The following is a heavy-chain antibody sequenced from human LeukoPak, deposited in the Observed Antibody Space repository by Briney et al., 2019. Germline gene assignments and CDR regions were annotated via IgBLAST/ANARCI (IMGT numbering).Heavy chain of an antibody. J-gene: IGHJ4*02. V-gene: IGHV3-30-3*01. CDR3: ARDGPWIQLWLPSRGYFDY. CDR1: GFTFSSYA. D-gene: IGHD5-18*01. CDR2: ISYDGSNK. Sequence: GRSLRLSCAGSGFTFSSYAMHWVRQAPCKGLEGVAVISYDGSNKYYADSVKGRFTISRDNSKNTLYLQMNSLRAEDTAVYYCARDGPWIQLWLPSRGYFDYWGQGTLVTVSS.